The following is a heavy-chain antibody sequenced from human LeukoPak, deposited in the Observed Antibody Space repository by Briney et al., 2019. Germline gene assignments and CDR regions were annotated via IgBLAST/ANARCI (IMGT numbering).Heavy chain of an antibody. CDR3: ARTRFYYYNMDV. Sequence: GGSLRLPCAASGFTFKSYAMTWVRQAPGKGLEWVSVMSGSGDSTYYAESVKGRFTTSRDNSKDTLFLQMNSLRAEDTAVYFCARTRFYYYNMDVWGKGTTVTVSS. J-gene: IGHJ6*03. CDR1: GFTFKSYA. V-gene: IGHV3-23*01. CDR2: MSGSGDST.